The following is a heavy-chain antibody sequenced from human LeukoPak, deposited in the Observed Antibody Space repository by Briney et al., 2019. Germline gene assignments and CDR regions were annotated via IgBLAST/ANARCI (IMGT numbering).Heavy chain of an antibody. CDR3: ASGRQLGR. J-gene: IGHJ4*02. Sequence: GGSLGLSCAASGFSLSTYWMSWVRQAPGKGLEWVANIKQDESEKYYVDSVKGRFTISRDNTKNSLYLQMNSLRVEDTAVYYCASGRQLGRWGQGTLVTVSS. D-gene: IGHD6-13*01. CDR1: GFSLSTYW. CDR2: IKQDESEK. V-gene: IGHV3-7*03.